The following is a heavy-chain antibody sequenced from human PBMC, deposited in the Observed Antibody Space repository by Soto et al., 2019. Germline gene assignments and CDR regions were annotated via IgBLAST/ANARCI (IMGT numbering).Heavy chain of an antibody. CDR1: GFIISNNF. J-gene: IGHJ4*02. CDR3: ARASYYGAAVDY. CDR2: IYSAGGT. Sequence: GGSLRLSCAASGFIISNNFMTWVRQAPGKGLEWVSVIYSAGGTYYADSVKGRFTISRDNSKNTLYLQMDSLRPEDTAVYYCARASYYGAAVDYWGQGTLVTVSS. D-gene: IGHD3-10*01. V-gene: IGHV3-53*01.